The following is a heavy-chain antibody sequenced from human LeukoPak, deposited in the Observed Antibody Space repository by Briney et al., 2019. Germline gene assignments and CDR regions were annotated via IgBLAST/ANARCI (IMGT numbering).Heavy chain of an antibody. CDR3: ARGGVVTTTPRWYYFDY. CDR2: IYYSGST. V-gene: IGHV4-59*01. Sequence: PSETVSLICTVSDGSISSYYWIWIRQPPGKGLEWIGYIYYSGSTIYSPSLQSRVTISVDMSKNQLSLKLNSVTAADTAVYYCARGGVVTTTPRWYYFDYWGQGILVTVSS. CDR1: DGSISSYY. D-gene: IGHD5-12*01. J-gene: IGHJ4*02.